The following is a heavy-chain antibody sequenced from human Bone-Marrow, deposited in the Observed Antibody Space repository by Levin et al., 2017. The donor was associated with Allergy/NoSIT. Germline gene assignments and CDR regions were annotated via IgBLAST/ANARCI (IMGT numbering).Heavy chain of an antibody. D-gene: IGHD2-21*02. J-gene: IGHJ4*02. Sequence: PGGSLRLSCAASGFTFSSYAMHWVRQAPGKGLEWVAVISYDGSNKYYADSVKGRFTISRDNSKNTLYLQMNSLRAEDTAVYYCARGPPLFPPYCGGDCYSDAYFDYWGQGTLVTVSS. CDR1: GFTFSSYA. V-gene: IGHV3-30*04. CDR3: ARGPPLFPPYCGGDCYSDAYFDY. CDR2: ISYDGSNK.